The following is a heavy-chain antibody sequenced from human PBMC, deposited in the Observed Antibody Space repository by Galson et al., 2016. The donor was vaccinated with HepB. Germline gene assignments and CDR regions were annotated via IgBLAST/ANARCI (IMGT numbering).Heavy chain of an antibody. CDR3: AREESVGRDYYHAVDV. CDR2: IYYYGST. J-gene: IGHJ6*02. CDR1: GGSISSGDYY. D-gene: IGHD3-16*01. V-gene: IGHV4-31*03. Sequence: TLSLTCTVSGGSISSGDYYWSWIRQHPGKGLEWIGYIYYYGSTYYSPSLRSRVTLSVDTSKNHFSLKLISVTAADTAVYYCAREESVGRDYYHAVDVWGQGTTVTVSS.